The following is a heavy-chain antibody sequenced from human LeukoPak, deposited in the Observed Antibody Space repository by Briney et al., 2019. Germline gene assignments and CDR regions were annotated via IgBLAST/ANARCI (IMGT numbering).Heavy chain of an antibody. CDR3: ATSVSGPSGWYCFDY. V-gene: IGHV1-2*02. D-gene: IGHD6-19*01. J-gene: IGHJ4*02. CDR2: INPNSGDT. Sequence: ASVKVSCQASGYTFPDYYLHWLRQAPGQGLEWLGWINPNSGDTNYAQDFQGRVALTRDTSINTAYMELSSLRSEDTAVYYCATSVSGPSGWYCFDYWGQGTRVTVSS. CDR1: GYTFPDYY.